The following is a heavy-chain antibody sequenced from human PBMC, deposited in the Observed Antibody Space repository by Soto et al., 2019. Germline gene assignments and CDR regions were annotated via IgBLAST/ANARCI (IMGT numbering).Heavy chain of an antibody. Sequence: SETLSLACTVSGCSISSGGYYWSWIRQHPGKGLEWIGYIYYSGSTYYNPSLKSRVTISVDTSKNQFSLKLSSVTAADTAVYYCARDRGSYYYYGMDVWGQGTTVTVSS. D-gene: IGHD3-16*01. CDR1: GCSISSGGYY. V-gene: IGHV4-31*03. CDR3: ARDRGSYYYYGMDV. CDR2: IYYSGST. J-gene: IGHJ6*02.